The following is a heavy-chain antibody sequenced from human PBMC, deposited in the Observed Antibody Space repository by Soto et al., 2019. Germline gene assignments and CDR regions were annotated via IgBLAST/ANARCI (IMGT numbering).Heavy chain of an antibody. CDR3: AREFCSGGNCYTYYFDP. D-gene: IGHD2-15*01. CDR2: INTDGSNT. Sequence: GGSLRLSCAASGLTFNRYWMHWVRHAPGKGLVWVSHINTDGSNTDYADSVKGRFTISRDNAKSTLFLQMNSLRDEDTAVYYCAREFCSGGNCYTYYFDPWGQGIPVTVSS. V-gene: IGHV3-74*01. J-gene: IGHJ5*02. CDR1: GLTFNRYW.